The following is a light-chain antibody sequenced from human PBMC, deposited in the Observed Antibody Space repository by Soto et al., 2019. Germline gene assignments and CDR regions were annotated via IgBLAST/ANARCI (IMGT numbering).Light chain of an antibody. Sequence: QSALTQPASVSGSPGQSITISCTGTSSDVGGYNYLSWYQQNPGKAPKVMIYEVSNRPSGVSNHFSGSKSGNTASLTISGLQAEDEADYYCSSYTTSGTPVFGGGTKLTVL. CDR3: SSYTTSGTPV. CDR2: EVS. V-gene: IGLV2-14*01. CDR1: SSDVGGYNY. J-gene: IGLJ3*02.